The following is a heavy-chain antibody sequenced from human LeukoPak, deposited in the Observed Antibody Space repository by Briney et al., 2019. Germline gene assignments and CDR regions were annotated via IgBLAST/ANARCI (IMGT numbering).Heavy chain of an antibody. CDR3: VNDYGDNWFDP. CDR2: ISAYNGYT. CDR1: GYIFTSYG. D-gene: IGHD4-23*01. J-gene: IGHJ5*02. Sequence: ASVKVSCKASGYIFTSYGISWVRQAPGQGLGWMGWISAYNGYTKYAQKVQGRVTLTTDTSTNTAYMDLRSLRSDDTAVYYCVNDYGDNWFDPWGQGTLVTVSS. V-gene: IGHV1-18*01.